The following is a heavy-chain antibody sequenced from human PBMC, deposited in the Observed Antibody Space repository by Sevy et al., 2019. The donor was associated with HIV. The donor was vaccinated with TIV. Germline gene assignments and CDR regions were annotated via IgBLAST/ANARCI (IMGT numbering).Heavy chain of an antibody. CDR3: AKDYSAGITMVRGAYRARGDYFDY. J-gene: IGHJ4*02. Sequence: GGSLRLSCVTSGFTFRTSGMHWVRQSPGKGLEWVAVISYDEAHKNYAESVKGRFGISKDNSKNTLYLEMGSLRTEDTAVYYCAKDYSAGITMVRGAYRARGDYFDYWGQGTQVTVSS. CDR2: ISYDEAHK. V-gene: IGHV3-30*18. CDR1: GFTFRTSG. D-gene: IGHD3-10*01.